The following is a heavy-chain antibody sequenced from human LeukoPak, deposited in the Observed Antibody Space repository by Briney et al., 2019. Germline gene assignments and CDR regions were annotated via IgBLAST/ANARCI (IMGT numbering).Heavy chain of an antibody. D-gene: IGHD3-10*01. V-gene: IGHV3-20*04. CDR1: GFPLEDYG. CDR2: IGWYGCST. Sequence: GGSLRLSCAASGFPLEDYGMSWVRQAPGKGLEWGSGIGWYGCSTGYADSVEGRFTISRDNAKNSLYLQMNSLRAEETALYYCARDLGTMVRGVRDWGQGTLLTVSS. CDR3: ARDLGTMVRGVRD. J-gene: IGHJ4*02.